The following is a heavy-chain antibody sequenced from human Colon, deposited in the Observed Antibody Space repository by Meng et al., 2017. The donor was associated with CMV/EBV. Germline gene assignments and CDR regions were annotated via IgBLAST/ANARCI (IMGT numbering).Heavy chain of an antibody. V-gene: IGHV3-23*01. Sequence: SGFPFVCYALTCVRHPPWKRQESVSTIRGSDDTTFYANSVKDRFTITRVNSNKMSYLQMNSLRVEYTALYYSTKNSQYGHYTQWCDSWGQGTLVTVSS. CDR3: TKNSQYGHYTQWCDS. D-gene: IGHD4-17*01. CDR1: GFPFVCYA. CDR2: IRGSDDTT. J-gene: IGHJ5*01.